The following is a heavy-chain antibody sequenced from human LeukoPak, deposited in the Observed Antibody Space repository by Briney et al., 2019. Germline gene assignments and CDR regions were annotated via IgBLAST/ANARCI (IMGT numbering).Heavy chain of an antibody. V-gene: IGHV3-48*03. CDR3: ARSENRYYYGSGSFDY. CDR1: GFTFSSYE. Sequence: PGGSRRLSCAASGFTFSSYEMNWVRQAPGKGLEWVSYISSSGSTIYYADSVKGRFTISRDNAKNSLYLQMNSLRAEDTAVYYCARSENRYYYGSGSFDYWGQGTLVTVSS. CDR2: ISSSGSTI. D-gene: IGHD3-10*01. J-gene: IGHJ4*02.